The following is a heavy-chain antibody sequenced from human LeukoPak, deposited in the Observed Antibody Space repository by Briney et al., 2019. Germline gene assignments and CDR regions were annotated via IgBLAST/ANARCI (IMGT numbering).Heavy chain of an antibody. D-gene: IGHD1-26*01. J-gene: IGHJ4*02. V-gene: IGHV1-69*05. CDR2: MIPICGTT. Sequence: ASVKVSCKASGGTFSSYAISWVRQAPGQGLEWMGGMIPICGTTDYAQKFQGRVTITTDKSTSTAYMELSSLRSEDTAVYYCARDRAGAGRGVFDYWGPGTLVTVSS. CDR3: ARDRAGAGRGVFDY. CDR1: GGTFSSYA.